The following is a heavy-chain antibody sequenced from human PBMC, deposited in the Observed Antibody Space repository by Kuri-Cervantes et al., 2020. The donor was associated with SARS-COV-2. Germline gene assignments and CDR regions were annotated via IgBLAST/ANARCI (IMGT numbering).Heavy chain of an antibody. CDR1: GGSISSSSYY. J-gene: IGHJ4*02. CDR3: ASYRDFWSGTAGIDY. Sequence: SEILSLTCTVSGGSISSSSYYWGWIRQPPGKGLEWIGCIYYSGCTSYNPSLKSRATISVDTSKNQFSLKLSSVTAADTAVYYCASYRDFWSGTAGIDYWGQGTLVTVSS. CDR2: IYYSGCT. D-gene: IGHD3-3*01. V-gene: IGHV4-39*01.